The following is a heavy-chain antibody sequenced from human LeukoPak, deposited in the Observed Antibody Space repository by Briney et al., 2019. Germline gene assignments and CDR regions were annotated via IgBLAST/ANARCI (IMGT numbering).Heavy chain of an antibody. CDR2: VHPNSGDT. V-gene: IGHV1-8*01. D-gene: IGHD1-14*01. CDR3: ARGLRNDP. CDR1: GYPFTTWE. Sequence: ASVKVSCKTSGYPFTTWEINWVRQAAGQGLEWMGWVHPNSGDTDYAQRFQGRVTMTRDTSTSTVYMELRGLRYDDAAVYFCARGLRNDPWGQGTLVTVSS. J-gene: IGHJ5*02.